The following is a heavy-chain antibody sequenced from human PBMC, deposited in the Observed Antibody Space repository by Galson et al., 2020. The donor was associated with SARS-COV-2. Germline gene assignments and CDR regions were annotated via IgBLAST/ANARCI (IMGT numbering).Heavy chain of an antibody. CDR2: ISYDGSNK. D-gene: IGHD1-26*01. CDR3: ASSRGGSYSGPFDY. V-gene: IGHV3-30-3*01. J-gene: IGHJ4*02. CDR1: GFTFSSYA. Sequence: TGGSLRLSCAASGFTFSSYAMHWVRQAPGKGLEWVAVISYDGSNKYYADSVKGRFTISRDNSKNTLYLQMNSLRAEDTAVYYCASSRGGSYSGPFDYWGQGTLVTVSS.